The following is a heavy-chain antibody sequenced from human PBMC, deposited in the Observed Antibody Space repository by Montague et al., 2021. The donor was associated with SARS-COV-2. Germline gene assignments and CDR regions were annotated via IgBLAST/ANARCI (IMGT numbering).Heavy chain of an antibody. V-gene: IGHV3-23*01. J-gene: IGHJ4*02. Sequence: SLRLSCAASGFRFSGHAMGWVRQAPGKGLEWVSAIGASGNDTYYADSVRGRFTSSRDNSKNMLYLQLNSLRVEDTAVYYCAKRVVATSYRYFDYWGQGTLVTVSS. CDR2: IGASGNDT. CDR3: AKRVVATSYRYFDY. D-gene: IGHD1-26*01. CDR1: GFRFSGHA.